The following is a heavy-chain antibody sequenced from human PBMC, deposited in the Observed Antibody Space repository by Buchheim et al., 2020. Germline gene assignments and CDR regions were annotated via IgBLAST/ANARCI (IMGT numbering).Heavy chain of an antibody. D-gene: IGHD3-3*01. Sequence: QVQLVESGGGVVQPGRSLRLSCAASGFTFSSYGMHWVRQAPGKGLEWVAVIWYDGSNKYYADSVKGRFTLSRANSKTTLYLQMNSLRAEDTAVYYCARDYRFLEWLLLRGSYYGMDVWGQGTT. CDR2: IWYDGSNK. CDR3: ARDYRFLEWLLLRGSYYGMDV. CDR1: GFTFSSYG. V-gene: IGHV3-33*01. J-gene: IGHJ6*02.